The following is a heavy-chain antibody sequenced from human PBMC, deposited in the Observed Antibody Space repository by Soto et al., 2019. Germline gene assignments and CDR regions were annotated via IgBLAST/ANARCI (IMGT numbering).Heavy chain of an antibody. CDR1: GDSISSSVW. J-gene: IGHJ4*02. CDR2: ILHSGST. V-gene: IGHV4-4*02. D-gene: IGHD2-2*01. CDR3: ARQAWTRLDC. Sequence: PSETLSLTCAVSGDSISSSVWWVWVRQHPGKGLEWIGEILHSGSTNYNSSLKSRATMSVDKSKNQFSLNLTSVTAADTALYYCARQAWTRLDCWGQGTLVTVSS.